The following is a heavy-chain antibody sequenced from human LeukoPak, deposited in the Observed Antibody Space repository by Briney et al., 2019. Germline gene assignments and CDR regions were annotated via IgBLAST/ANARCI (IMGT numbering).Heavy chain of an antibody. J-gene: IGHJ6*02. V-gene: IGHV4-59*01. CDR1: GGSISSYY. CDR2: IYYSGST. Sequence: PSETLSLTCTVSGGSISSYYWSWIRQPPGKGLEWIGYIYYSGSTNYNPSLKSRVTISVDTSKNQFSLKLSSVTAADTAVYYCARDHGITIFGVAHYGMDVWGQGTTVTVPS. CDR3: ARDHGITIFGVAHYGMDV. D-gene: IGHD3-3*01.